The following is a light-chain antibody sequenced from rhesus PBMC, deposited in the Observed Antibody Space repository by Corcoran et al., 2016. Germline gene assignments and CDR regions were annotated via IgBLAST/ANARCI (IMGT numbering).Light chain of an antibody. V-gene: IGKV1-38*01. CDR1: QGISSY. CDR2: DAS. CDR3: QQRNSYPFT. J-gene: IGKJ3*01. Sequence: DIKLTQSPSSLSASVGDRVTITCRASQGISSYLAWYQQKSGKAPKLLIYDASNLQSGVTSRFSGSGSGREFTLTIISLQPEDFATYYWQQRNSYPFTFGPGTKLDIK.